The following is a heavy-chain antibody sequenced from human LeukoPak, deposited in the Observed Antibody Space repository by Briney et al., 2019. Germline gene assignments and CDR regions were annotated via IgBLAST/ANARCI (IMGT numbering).Heavy chain of an antibody. J-gene: IGHJ4*02. CDR3: ASGSYSSSPIDY. D-gene: IGHD6-13*01. Sequence: GGSLRLSCAASEFTFSSYTMNWVRQAPGKGLEWFSSIGGVSRSTYYADSVKGRFTISRDNAKNSLYLQMNSLRAEDTAVYYCASGSYSSSPIDYWGQGTLVTVSS. CDR1: EFTFSSYT. CDR2: IGGVSRST. V-gene: IGHV3-21*01.